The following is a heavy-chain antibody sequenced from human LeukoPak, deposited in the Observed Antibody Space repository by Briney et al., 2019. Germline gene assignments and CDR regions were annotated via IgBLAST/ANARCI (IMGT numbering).Heavy chain of an antibody. D-gene: IGHD1-26*01. J-gene: IGHJ4*02. CDR2: ISTDGGSP. Sequence: GRSLRLSCAASGFSFSTYGMHWVRQAPGKGLEWVAVISTDGGSPYHADSVKGRFTISRDNYRNTLYLQLSSLRNEDTAVYYCAKDGPLRWGTWVWGQGTLVTVSS. CDR1: GFSFSTYG. CDR3: AKDGPLRWGTWV. V-gene: IGHV3-30*18.